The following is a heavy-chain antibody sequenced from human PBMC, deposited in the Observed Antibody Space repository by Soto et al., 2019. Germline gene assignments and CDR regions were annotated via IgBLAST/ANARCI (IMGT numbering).Heavy chain of an antibody. V-gene: IGHV3-72*01. D-gene: IGHD2-15*01. CDR2: SRNKANGYTT. Sequence: EVQLVESGGGLVQPGRSLRLSCAASRFTFSDHYIYWVRQAPGKGLERVGRSRNKANGYTTDYAVSVKGRFTISRDDSKNSLYLQMNSLKTEDTAVYYCVSGYCSGGSCYLENNWFDPWGQGTLVTVSS. CDR3: VSGYCSGGSCYLENNWFDP. J-gene: IGHJ5*02. CDR1: RFTFSDHY.